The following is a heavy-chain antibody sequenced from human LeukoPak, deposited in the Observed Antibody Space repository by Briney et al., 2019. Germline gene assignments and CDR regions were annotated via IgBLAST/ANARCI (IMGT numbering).Heavy chain of an antibody. V-gene: IGHV4-34*01. D-gene: IGHD3-3*01. Sequence: SETLSLTCAVYGGSFSGYYWSWIRQPPGKGLEWIGEINHSGSTNYNPSLKSRVTISVDTSKNQFSLKLSSVTAADTAVYYCARLLRFLERLDVWGKGTTVTVSS. J-gene: IGHJ6*04. CDR2: INHSGST. CDR1: GGSFSGYY. CDR3: ARLLRFLERLDV.